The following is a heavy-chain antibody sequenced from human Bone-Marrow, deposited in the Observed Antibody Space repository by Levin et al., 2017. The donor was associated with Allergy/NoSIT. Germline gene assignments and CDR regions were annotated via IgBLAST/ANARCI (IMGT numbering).Heavy chain of an antibody. CDR1: GLTFRKYA. Sequence: GGSLRLSCAASGLTFRKYAMGWVRQAPGKGLEWVSVISGSGGSTLDADSVKGRFIISRDNDRNTVYLEMNSLRAEDTAFYYCAKLPTAYYASGSYADWFDSWGQGTLVVVSS. V-gene: IGHV3-23*01. D-gene: IGHD3-10*01. J-gene: IGHJ5*01. CDR3: AKLPTAYYASGSYADWFDS. CDR2: ISGSGGST.